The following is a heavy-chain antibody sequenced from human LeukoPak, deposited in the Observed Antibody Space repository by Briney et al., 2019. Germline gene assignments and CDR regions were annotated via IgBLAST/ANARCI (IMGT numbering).Heavy chain of an antibody. J-gene: IGHJ6*03. D-gene: IGHD6-13*01. Sequence: ASVKVSCKASGYTFTGYYMHWVRQAPGQGLEWMGIINPSGGSTSYAQKFQGRVTMTRDMSTSTVYMELSSLRSEDTAVYYCARGFSSSSDHYYYYYYMDVWGKGTTVTVSS. CDR3: ARGFSSSSDHYYYYYYMDV. CDR1: GYTFTGYY. V-gene: IGHV1-46*01. CDR2: INPSGGST.